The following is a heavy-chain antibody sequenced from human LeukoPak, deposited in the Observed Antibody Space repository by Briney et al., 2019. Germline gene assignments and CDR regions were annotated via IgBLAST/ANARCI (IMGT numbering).Heavy chain of an antibody. J-gene: IGHJ4*02. CDR3: ARDFERATVTTDPGGY. D-gene: IGHD4-17*01. CDR1: GYTFTSYY. CDR2: INPSGGST. V-gene: IGHV1-46*01. Sequence: RASVKVSCKASGYTFTSYYMHWVRQAPGQGLEWMGIINPSGGSTSYAQKFQGRVTMTRDTSTSTVYMELSSLRSEDTAVYYCARDFERATVTTDPGGYWGQGTLVTVSS.